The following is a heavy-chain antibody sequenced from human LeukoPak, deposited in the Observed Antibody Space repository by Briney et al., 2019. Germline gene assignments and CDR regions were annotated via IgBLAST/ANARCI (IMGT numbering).Heavy chain of an antibody. CDR2: IYYSGST. V-gene: IGHV4-39*01. D-gene: IGHD4-23*01. Sequence: SETLSLTCTVSGGSISSSSYYWGWIRQPPGKGLEWIGSIYYSGSTYYNPSLKSRVTISVDTSKNQFSLKLSSVTAADTAVYYCAKKGTTVVTPVGYWGQGTLVTVSS. J-gene: IGHJ4*02. CDR3: AKKGTTVVTPVGY. CDR1: GGSISSSSYY.